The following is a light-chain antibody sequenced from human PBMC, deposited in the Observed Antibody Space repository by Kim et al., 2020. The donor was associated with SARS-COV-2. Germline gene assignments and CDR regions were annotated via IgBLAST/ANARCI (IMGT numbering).Light chain of an antibody. J-gene: IGKJ4*01. CDR1: QSVGSY. CDR3: QQRSNWPRAT. CDR2: HAS. V-gene: IGKV3-11*01. Sequence: SPGERATLSCRASQSVGSYLAWFQQKRGQAPRLLIYHASSRAPGIPARFSGSGSGTDFTLTISSLEPEDFAVYYCQQRSNWPRATFGGGTKVDIK.